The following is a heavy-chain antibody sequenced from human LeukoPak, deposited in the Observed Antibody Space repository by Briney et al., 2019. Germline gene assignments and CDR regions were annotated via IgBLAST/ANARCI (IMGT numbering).Heavy chain of an antibody. CDR1: GGSISSGGYS. CDR3: ARNVYSSSWYYFDY. CDR2: IYHSGST. V-gene: IGHV4-30-2*01. J-gene: IGHJ4*02. Sequence: SQTLSLTCAVSGGSISSGGYSWSWIRQPPGKGLEWIGYIYHSGSTYYNPSLKSRVTISVDRSENQFSLKLSSVTVADTAVYYCARNVYSSSWYYFDYWGQGTLVTVSS. D-gene: IGHD6-13*01.